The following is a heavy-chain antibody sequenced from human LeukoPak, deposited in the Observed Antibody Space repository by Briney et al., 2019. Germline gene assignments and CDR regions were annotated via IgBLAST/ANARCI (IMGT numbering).Heavy chain of an antibody. CDR2: ISGSGGST. D-gene: IGHD3-22*01. Sequence: GGSLRLSCAASGFTFSSYAMSWVRQAPGKGLEWVSAISGSGGSTYYADSVKGRFTISRDNSKNTLYLQMNSLRAEDMAVYYCAKDTSKPYYYDSSGYYAIDYWGQGTLVTVSS. V-gene: IGHV3-23*01. CDR3: AKDTSKPYYYDSSGYYAIDY. J-gene: IGHJ4*02. CDR1: GFTFSSYA.